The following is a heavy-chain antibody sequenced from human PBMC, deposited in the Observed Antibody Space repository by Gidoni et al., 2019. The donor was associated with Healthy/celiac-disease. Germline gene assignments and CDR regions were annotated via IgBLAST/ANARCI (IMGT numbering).Heavy chain of an antibody. Sequence: EVQLVESGVGLVQPGGSLRLSCAASGFTFSSDSMNWVRQAPGKGLEWVSYISSSSSTIYYADSVKGRFTISRDNAKNSPYLQMNSLRDEDTAVYYCARDHGDYVAYYYYGMDVWGQGTTVTVSS. CDR1: GFTFSSDS. V-gene: IGHV3-48*02. D-gene: IGHD4-17*01. J-gene: IGHJ6*02. CDR3: ARDHGDYVAYYYYGMDV. CDR2: ISSSSSTI.